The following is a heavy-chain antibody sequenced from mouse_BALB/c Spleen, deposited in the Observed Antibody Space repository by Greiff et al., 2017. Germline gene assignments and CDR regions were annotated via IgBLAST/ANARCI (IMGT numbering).Heavy chain of an antibody. CDR1: GFTFSDYY. CDR3: ARQGLRRVYYFDY. Sequence: EVQGVESGGGLVKPGGSLKLSCAASGFTFSDYYMYWVRQTPEKRLEWVATISDGGSYTYYPDSVKGRFTISRDNAKNNLYLQMSSLKSEDTAMYYCARQGLRRVYYFDYWGQGTTLTVSS. D-gene: IGHD2-2*01. V-gene: IGHV5-4*02. J-gene: IGHJ2*01. CDR2: ISDGGSYT.